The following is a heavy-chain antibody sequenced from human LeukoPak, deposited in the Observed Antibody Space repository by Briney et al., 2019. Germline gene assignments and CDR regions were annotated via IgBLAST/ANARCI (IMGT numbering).Heavy chain of an antibody. CDR1: GGSISSYY. CDR3: ARDDPYGSPFDY. J-gene: IGHJ4*02. D-gene: IGHD3-10*01. Sequence: SETLSLTCTVSGGSISSYYWGWIRQPPGKGLEWIWLIHYTGSTNYNPSLKSRVTISVDASKNQFSLKLTSVTPADTAVYYCARDDPYGSPFDYWGQGTLVSVSS. CDR2: IHYTGST. V-gene: IGHV4-59*01.